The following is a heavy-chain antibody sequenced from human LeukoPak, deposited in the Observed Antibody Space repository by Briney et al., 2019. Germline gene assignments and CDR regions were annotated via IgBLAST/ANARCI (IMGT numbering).Heavy chain of an antibody. D-gene: IGHD4-17*01. CDR1: GFTFSHYG. V-gene: IGHV3-30*18. Sequence: PGRSLRLSCAASGFTFSHYGMHWVRQAPGKGLEWVAVISYDGNIKYYADSVKGRFTLSRDNSRNTLYLQMTSLRDDDTAVYYCAKGVTVTTSTSPFEYWGQGTLVTVSS. CDR2: ISYDGNIK. CDR3: AKGVTVTTSTSPFEY. J-gene: IGHJ4*02.